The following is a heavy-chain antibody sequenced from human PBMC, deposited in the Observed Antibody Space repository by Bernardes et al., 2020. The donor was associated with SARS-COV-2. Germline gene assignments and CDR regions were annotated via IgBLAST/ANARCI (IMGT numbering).Heavy chain of an antibody. D-gene: IGHD6-13*01. CDR2: IWYDGNMK. V-gene: IGHV3-33*01. Sequence: GGSLRLSCAASGFTFSNYGMHWVRQAPGKGLEWVAVIWYDGNMKNYADSVKGRFTISRDNSKNTLYLQMTSLRAEDTAVYYCARDPTPQQLVLMYWFDPWGQGTLVTVSS. CDR1: GFTFSNYG. J-gene: IGHJ5*02. CDR3: ARDPTPQQLVLMYWFDP.